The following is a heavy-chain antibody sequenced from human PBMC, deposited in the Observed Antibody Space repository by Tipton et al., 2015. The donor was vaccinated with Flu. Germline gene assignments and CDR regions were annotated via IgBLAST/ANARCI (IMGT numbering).Heavy chain of an antibody. CDR2: IFHTGST. V-gene: IGHV4-38-2*02. CDR3: ARGGGDCYYDL. CDR1: GHSISSDHY. D-gene: IGHD2-21*01. Sequence: LRLSCTISGHSISSDHYWGWIRQPPGKGLEWIGNIFHTGSTYYNPSLKSRVTISVDTSKNQFSLKVFSVTAADTAVYYCARGGGDCYYDLWGRGTRVTVSS. J-gene: IGHJ2*01.